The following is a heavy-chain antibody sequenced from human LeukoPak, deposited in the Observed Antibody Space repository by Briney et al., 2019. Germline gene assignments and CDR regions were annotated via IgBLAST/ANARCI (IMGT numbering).Heavy chain of an antibody. CDR1: GFTFSSYG. V-gene: IGHV3-30*18. CDR2: ISYDGSNK. Sequence: LGGSLRLSCAASGFTFSSYGMHWVRQAPGKGLEWVAVISYDGSNKYYADSVKGRFTISRDNSKNTLYLQMNSLRAEDTAVYYCAKDLADGGDYGVWGQGTLVTVSS. D-gene: IGHD4-17*01. CDR3: AKDLADGGDYGV. J-gene: IGHJ4*02.